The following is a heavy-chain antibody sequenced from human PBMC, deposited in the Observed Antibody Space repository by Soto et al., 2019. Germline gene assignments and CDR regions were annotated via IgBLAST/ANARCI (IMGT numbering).Heavy chain of an antibody. CDR2: IYYSGST. CDR3: ARWRGLYYYYGMDV. CDR1: GGSISSSSYY. J-gene: IGHJ6*02. D-gene: IGHD3-10*01. V-gene: IGHV4-39*01. Sequence: SETLSLTCTVSGGSISSSSYYWGWIRQPPGKGLEWIGSIYYSGSTYYNPSPKSRVTISVDTSKNQFSLKLSSVTAADTAVYYCARWRGLYYYYGMDVWGQGTTVTVSS.